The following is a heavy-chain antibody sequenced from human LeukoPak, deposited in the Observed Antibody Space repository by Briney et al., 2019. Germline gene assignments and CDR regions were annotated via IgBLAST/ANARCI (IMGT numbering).Heavy chain of an antibody. V-gene: IGHV3-48*02. CDR3: AKDQRYHGSGYNFDY. D-gene: IGHD3-10*01. CDR1: GFTFTTYG. J-gene: IGHJ4*02. Sequence: PGGSLRLSCAASGFTFTTYGMSWVRQAPGKGLEWVSYISSTSKTIYYPDSVKGRFTISRDNAKNSLYLQMNSLRDEDPAIYYCAKDQRYHGSGYNFDYWGQGALVTVSS. CDR2: ISSTSKTI.